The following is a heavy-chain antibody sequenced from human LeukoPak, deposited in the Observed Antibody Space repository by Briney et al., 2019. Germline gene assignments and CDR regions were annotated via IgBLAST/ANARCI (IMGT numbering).Heavy chain of an antibody. Sequence: PGGSLRLSCAASGFTFSSYAMHWVRQAPGKGLEWVAVISYDGSNKYYADSVKGRFTISRDNSKSTLYLQMNSLRAEDTAVYYCARDNALQYQLPDYYYYGMDVWGKGTTVTVSS. CDR1: GFTFSSYA. J-gene: IGHJ6*04. CDR2: ISYDGSNK. CDR3: ARDNALQYQLPDYYYYGMDV. V-gene: IGHV3-30*04. D-gene: IGHD2-2*01.